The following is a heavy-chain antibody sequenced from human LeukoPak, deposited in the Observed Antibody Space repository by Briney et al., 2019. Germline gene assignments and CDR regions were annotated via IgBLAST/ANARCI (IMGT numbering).Heavy chain of an antibody. J-gene: IGHJ4*02. CDR2: IKQDGSEK. CDR3: ARRYFDH. Sequence: GGSLRLSCRGSGFTFSSYWMSWVRQAPGKGLEWVANIKQDGSEKYYVDSVKGRFTISRDNAKNSLYLQMNSLRAEDTALYYCARRYFDHWGQGTLVTVSS. CDR1: GFTFSSYW. D-gene: IGHD2-15*01. V-gene: IGHV3-7*01.